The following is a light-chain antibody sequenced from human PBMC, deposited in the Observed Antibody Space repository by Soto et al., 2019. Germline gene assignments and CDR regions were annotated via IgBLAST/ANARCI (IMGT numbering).Light chain of an antibody. CDR3: QQYGNAPIT. V-gene: IGKV3-20*01. CDR1: QAVYSSL. CDR2: GAS. Sequence: ETVLTQSPGTLSFSPGEGATLSFRATQAVYSSLLAWYQQKPGQAPRLLIYGASSRATGIPDRFSGSGSGTDFTLSISRLEVEDFAVYHCQQYGNAPITFGQGTRLEIK. J-gene: IGKJ5*01.